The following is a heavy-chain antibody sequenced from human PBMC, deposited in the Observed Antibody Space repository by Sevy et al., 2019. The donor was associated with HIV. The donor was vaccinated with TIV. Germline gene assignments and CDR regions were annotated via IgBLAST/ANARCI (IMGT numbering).Heavy chain of an antibody. D-gene: IGHD2-2*01. V-gene: IGHV4-34*01. CDR3: ARSPPVVVVPGAPSWFDP. Sequence: SKTLSLTCAVHDGSFSGYYWNWIRQLPGKGLEWIGEINESGITYYNPSLKSRVTISVDTSKKQFSLKLNSVTAADTAVYFCARSPPVVVVPGAPSWFDPWGQGTLVTASS. CDR1: DGSFSGYY. CDR2: INESGIT. J-gene: IGHJ5*02.